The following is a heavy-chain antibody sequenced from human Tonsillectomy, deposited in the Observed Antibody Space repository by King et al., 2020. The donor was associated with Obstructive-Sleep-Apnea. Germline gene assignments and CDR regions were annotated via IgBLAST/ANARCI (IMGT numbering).Heavy chain of an antibody. Sequence: QLVQSGAEVKNPGASVKVSCKASGYTFTGYYMHWVRQAPGQGPEWMGWINPNSGGTNYAQKFQGWVTMTRDTSISTAYMELSRLRSDDTAVYYCARSQSPEKNRDYWGQGTLVTVSS. CDR2: INPNSGGT. J-gene: IGHJ4*02. CDR1: GYTFTGYY. CDR3: ARSQSPEKNRDY. D-gene: IGHD1-14*01. V-gene: IGHV1-2*04.